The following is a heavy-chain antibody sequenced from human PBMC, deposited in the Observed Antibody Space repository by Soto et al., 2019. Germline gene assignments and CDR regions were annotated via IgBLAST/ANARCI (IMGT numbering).Heavy chain of an antibody. J-gene: IGHJ5*02. D-gene: IGHD1-7*01. CDR3: ARHIWQTGTFRGLPDWFYP. CDR1: GGNFSSYA. V-gene: IGHV1-69*13. Sequence: GASVKVSCKASGGNFSSYAISWVRQAPGQGLEWMGGIIPIFGTANYAQKFQGRVTITADESTSTAYMELSSLRSEDTAVYYCARHIWQTGTFRGLPDWFYPWGQGTLVTVSS. CDR2: IIPIFGTA.